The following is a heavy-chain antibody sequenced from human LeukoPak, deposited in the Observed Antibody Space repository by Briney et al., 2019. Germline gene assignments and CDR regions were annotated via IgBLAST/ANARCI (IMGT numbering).Heavy chain of an antibody. CDR1: GFTFSTYG. CDR3: ARDYHSVVSRDV. D-gene: IGHD3-16*02. CDR2: IWYDGTNT. J-gene: IGHJ6*04. Sequence: GGSLRLSCAASGFTFSTYGMRWVRQAPGKGLEWVSVIWYDGTNTYYADSVKGRFTISRDNSKNTLYLQMNRLRAEDTGVYYCARDYHSVVSRDVWGERTTVTVSS. V-gene: IGHV3-33*01.